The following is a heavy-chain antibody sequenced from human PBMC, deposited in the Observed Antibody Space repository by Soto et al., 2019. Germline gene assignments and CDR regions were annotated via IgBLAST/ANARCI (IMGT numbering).Heavy chain of an antibody. V-gene: IGHV3-23*01. J-gene: IGHJ4*02. CDR2: LTGSSSNI. CDR1: GFSLRNYA. CDR3: ANGRATYGLLTHDY. Sequence: GGSLRLSCAASGFSLRNYAMSWVRQAPGKGLEWISTLTGSSSNIYYADSVKGRFAISRDNSRNTLYLQMNSLTAEDTAVYYCANGRATYGLLTHDYWGQGTLVTVSS. D-gene: IGHD3-10*01.